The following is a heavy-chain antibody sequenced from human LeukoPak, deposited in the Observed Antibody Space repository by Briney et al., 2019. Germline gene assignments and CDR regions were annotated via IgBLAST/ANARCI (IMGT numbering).Heavy chain of an antibody. Sequence: SETLSLTCTVSGGSITSYHYSWIRQPPGKGLEWIGYIYYSGSTSYNPSLKSRVTISVDTSKNQFSLKLSSVTAADTAVYYCARGGSGTYYHYWGQGTLVTVSS. CDR1: GGSITSYH. CDR3: ARGGSGTYYHY. D-gene: IGHD1-26*01. J-gene: IGHJ4*02. V-gene: IGHV4-59*01. CDR2: IYYSGST.